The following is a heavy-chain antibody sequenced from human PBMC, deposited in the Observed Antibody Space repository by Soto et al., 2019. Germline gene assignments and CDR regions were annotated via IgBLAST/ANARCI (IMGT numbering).Heavy chain of an antibody. CDR2: IIPIFGTA. CDR1: GGTFSSYA. Sequence: SVKVSCKASGGTFSSYAISWVRQAPGQGLEWMGGIIPIFGTANYAQKFQGRVTITADESTSTAYMELSSLRSEDTAVYYCARDISGGETDGYNYIYYYYGMDVWGQGPTVTVYS. V-gene: IGHV1-69*13. J-gene: IGHJ6*02. D-gene: IGHD5-12*01. CDR3: ARDISGGETDGYNYIYYYYGMDV.